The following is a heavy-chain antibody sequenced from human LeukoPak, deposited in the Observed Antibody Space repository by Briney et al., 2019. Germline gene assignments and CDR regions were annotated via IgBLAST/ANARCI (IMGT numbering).Heavy chain of an antibody. CDR3: ARGMTQRMDV. Sequence: ASVKVSCKPSGYTFTSYDINWVRQATGQGLEWMGYMSPNSGNTGYAQNVQGRVTMTRNTSINTAYLELSSLRSEDTAVYYCARGMTQRMDVWGKGTTVTVS. J-gene: IGHJ6*03. D-gene: IGHD3-16*01. CDR1: GYTFTSYD. CDR2: MSPNSGNT. V-gene: IGHV1-8*01.